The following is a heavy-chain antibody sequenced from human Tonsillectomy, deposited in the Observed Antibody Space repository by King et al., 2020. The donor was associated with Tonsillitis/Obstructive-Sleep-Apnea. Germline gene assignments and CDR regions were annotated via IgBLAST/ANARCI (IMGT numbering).Heavy chain of an antibody. CDR2: ISWNSGSI. V-gene: IGHV3-9*01. CDR3: AKDLQDGRTYYFDY. J-gene: IGHJ4*02. CDR1: GFTFHDYA. D-gene: IGHD1-26*01. Sequence: VQLVESGGGLVQPGRSLRLSCAASGFTFHDYAMHWVRQAPGKGLEWVSGISWNSGSIGYADSVKGRFTISRDNAKNSLYLQMNSLRAEDTALYYCAKDLQDGRTYYFDYWGQGTLVTVSS.